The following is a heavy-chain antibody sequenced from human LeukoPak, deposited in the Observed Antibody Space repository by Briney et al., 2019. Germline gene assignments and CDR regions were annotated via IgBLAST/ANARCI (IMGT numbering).Heavy chain of an antibody. CDR1: GFTFSSYG. J-gene: IGHJ4*02. CDR3: AKDRYSGSYYFDY. CDR2: ISYHGSNK. Sequence: GGSLRLSCAASGFTFSSYGMHWVRQAPGKGLEWVAVISYHGSNKYYADSVKGRLTISRDNSKNTLYLQMSSLRAEDTAVYYCAKDRYSGSYYFDYWGQGTLVTVSS. D-gene: IGHD1-26*01. V-gene: IGHV3-30*18.